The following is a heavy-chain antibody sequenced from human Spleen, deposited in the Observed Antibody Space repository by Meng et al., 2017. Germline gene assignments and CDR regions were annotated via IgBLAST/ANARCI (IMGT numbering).Heavy chain of an antibody. V-gene: IGHV4-31*03. CDR2: IHYSGGT. CDR3: ARYVFDSSSLYSNWFDP. CDR1: GGSISSGTYY. J-gene: IGHJ5*02. Sequence: QVQLQESGPGLVKPSQTLSLTCTVSGGSISSGTYYWGWIRQLPGKGLEWIAYIHYSGGTYYSPSLKSRVTISLDTSKNQLSLKLSSMTAADTAVYYCARYVFDSSSLYSNWFDPWGQGTLVTVSS. D-gene: IGHD3-22*01.